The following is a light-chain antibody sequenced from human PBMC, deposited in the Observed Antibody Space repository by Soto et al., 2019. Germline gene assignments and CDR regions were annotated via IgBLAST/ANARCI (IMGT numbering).Light chain of an antibody. CDR2: GAS. Sequence: EIVMTQSPATLSVSRGERATLSCRASQSVSSNLAWYQQKPGQAPTLLIYGASTRATGIPARFSGSGSGTEFTLSISSLQSEDFAVYYCQQYNNWPPWTFGQGTKVDIK. CDR3: QQYNNWPPWT. J-gene: IGKJ1*01. CDR1: QSVSSN. V-gene: IGKV3-15*01.